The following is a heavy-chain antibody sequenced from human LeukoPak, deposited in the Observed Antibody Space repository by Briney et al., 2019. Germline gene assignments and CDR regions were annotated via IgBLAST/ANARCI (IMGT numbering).Heavy chain of an antibody. Sequence: KTSETLSLTCAVYGGSFSGYYWSWIRQPPGKGLEWIGEINHSGSTNYNPSLKSRVTISVDTSKHQFSLKRSSVTAADTAVYYCARGYYYYYMDVWGKGTTVTVSS. CDR2: INHSGST. CDR3: ARGYYYYYMDV. CDR1: GGSFSGYY. V-gene: IGHV4-34*01. J-gene: IGHJ6*03.